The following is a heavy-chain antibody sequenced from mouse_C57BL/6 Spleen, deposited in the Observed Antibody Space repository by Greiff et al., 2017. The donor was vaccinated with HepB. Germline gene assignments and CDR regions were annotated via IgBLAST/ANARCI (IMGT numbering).Heavy chain of an antibody. CDR3: AGGDGYPYWYFDV. Sequence: VQLQQSVAELVRPGASVKLSCTASGFNIKNTYMHWVKQRPEQGLEWIGRIDPANGNTKYAPKFQGKATITADTSSNTAYLQLSSLTSEDTAIYYGAGGDGYPYWYFDVWGTGTTVTVSS. V-gene: IGHV14-3*01. CDR2: IDPANGNT. CDR1: GFNIKNTY. D-gene: IGHD2-3*01. J-gene: IGHJ1*03.